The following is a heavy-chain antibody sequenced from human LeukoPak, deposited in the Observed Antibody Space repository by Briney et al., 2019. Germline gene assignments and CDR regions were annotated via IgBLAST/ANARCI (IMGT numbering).Heavy chain of an antibody. V-gene: IGHV3-21*04. CDR3: AKDNPHIITMIVVVPEGY. Sequence: GGSLRLSCAASGFTFSSYSMNWVRQAPGKGLEWVSSISSSSSCIYYADSVKGRFTISRDNAKNSLYLQMNSLRAEDTAVYYCAKDNPHIITMIVVVPEGYWGQGTLVTVSS. CDR2: ISSSSSCI. D-gene: IGHD3-22*01. J-gene: IGHJ4*02. CDR1: GFTFSSYS.